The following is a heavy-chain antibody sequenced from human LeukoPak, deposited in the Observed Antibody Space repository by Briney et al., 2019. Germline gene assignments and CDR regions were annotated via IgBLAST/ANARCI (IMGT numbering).Heavy chain of an antibody. CDR1: EYPFNGYF. V-gene: IGHV1-2*02. Sequence: ASVKVSCKASEYPFNGYFMHWVGQAPGQGREGMGWINLNSGGAHHAHKFQGRVTLTRDTSLSTAYMALSRLTSDDTAVYYCARSRRIVGVTTFQYYFDYWGQGTLVTVSS. CDR3: ARSRRIVGVTTFQYYFDY. D-gene: IGHD1-26*01. CDR2: INLNSGGA. J-gene: IGHJ4*02.